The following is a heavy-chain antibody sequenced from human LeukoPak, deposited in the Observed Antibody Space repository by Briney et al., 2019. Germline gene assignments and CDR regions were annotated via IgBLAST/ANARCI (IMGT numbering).Heavy chain of an antibody. D-gene: IGHD6-13*01. CDR1: GFTFSSSA. Sequence: GGSLRLSCAASGFTFSSSAMTWVRQAPGKGLEWVANIKQDGSAKHYADSVKGRFTISRDNARNSLYLQMNSLRAEDTSVYYCARDYRSSWYVRGQGTLVTVSS. CDR2: IKQDGSAK. J-gene: IGHJ4*02. CDR3: ARDYRSSWYV. V-gene: IGHV3-7*03.